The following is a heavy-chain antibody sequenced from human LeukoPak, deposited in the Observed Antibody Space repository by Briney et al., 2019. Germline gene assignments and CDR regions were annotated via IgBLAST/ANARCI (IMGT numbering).Heavy chain of an antibody. Sequence: PGGSLRLSCAASGFTFDDYAMHWVRQAPGKGLEWASGISWNSGSIGYADSVKGRFTISRDNAKNSLYLQMNSLRAEDMALYYCAKSLSIAVAGYPDYWGQGTLVTVSS. CDR2: ISWNSGSI. J-gene: IGHJ4*02. V-gene: IGHV3-9*03. CDR1: GFTFDDYA. D-gene: IGHD6-19*01. CDR3: AKSLSIAVAGYPDY.